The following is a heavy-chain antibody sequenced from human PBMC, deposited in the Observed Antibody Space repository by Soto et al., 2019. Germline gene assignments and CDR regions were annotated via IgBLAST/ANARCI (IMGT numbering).Heavy chain of an antibody. Sequence: GGSLRLSCAASGFTLSSYWMHWVRQAPGKGLVWVSRINSDGSSTSYADSVKGRFTISRDNAKNTLYLQMNSLRAEDTAVYYCAREGASAQITIFGVASAFDIWGQGTMVTVSS. D-gene: IGHD3-3*01. J-gene: IGHJ3*02. CDR3: AREGASAQITIFGVASAFDI. CDR1: GFTLSSYW. CDR2: INSDGSST. V-gene: IGHV3-74*01.